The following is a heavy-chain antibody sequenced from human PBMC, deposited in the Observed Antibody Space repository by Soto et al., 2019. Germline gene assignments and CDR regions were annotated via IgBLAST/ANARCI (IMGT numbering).Heavy chain of an antibody. CDR1: GFTFSSYS. J-gene: IGHJ4*02. V-gene: IGHV3-21*01. D-gene: IGHD6-19*01. CDR2: ISSSSSYI. CDR3: ARGEMYSSGWYLGSFFDY. Sequence: GGSLRLSCAASGFTFSSYSMNWVRQAPGKGLEWVSSISSSSSYIYYADSVKGRFTISRDNAKNSLYLQMNSLRAEDTAVYYCARGEMYSSGWYLGSFFDYWGQGTLVTVSS.